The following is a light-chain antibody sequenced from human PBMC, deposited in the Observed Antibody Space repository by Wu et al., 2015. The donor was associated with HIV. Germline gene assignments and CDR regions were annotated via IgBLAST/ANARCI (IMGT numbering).Light chain of an antibody. J-gene: IGKJ2*03. V-gene: IGKV1-8*01. CDR1: QGISSY. Sequence: AIRITQSPSSLSASTGDRVTITCRASQGISSYLAWYQQKPGKAPKLLIYAASTLQSGVPSRFSGSGSGTDFTLTISSLQSEDFAVYYCQQYNNWPRSFGQGTKLEIK. CDR2: AAS. CDR3: QQYNNWPRS.